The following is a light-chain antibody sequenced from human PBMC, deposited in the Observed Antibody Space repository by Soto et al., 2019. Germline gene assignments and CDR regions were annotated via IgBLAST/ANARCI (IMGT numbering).Light chain of an antibody. CDR1: QSISSE. V-gene: IGKV3-15*01. CDR2: GAS. Sequence: EIVMTQSPATLSVSPGERATLSCRASQSISSELAWYQQRPGQPPRLLIYGASTRATGVPDRFTGSGSGSDVTLTISGLQSEDFAVYYCQPGHNWPLTFGQGTRLEI. CDR3: QPGHNWPLT. J-gene: IGKJ2*01.